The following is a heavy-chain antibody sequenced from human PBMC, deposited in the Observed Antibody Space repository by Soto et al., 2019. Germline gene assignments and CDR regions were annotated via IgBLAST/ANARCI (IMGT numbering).Heavy chain of an antibody. CDR2: IYHSGSI. CDR1: GDSISRGAYY. Sequence: SETLSLTCTVSGDSISRGAYYWTWIRQHPVKGLEWIGYIYHSGSIYYNPSLKSRVTISVDRSKNQFSLKLSSVTAADTAVYYCARVPDRWGQGTLVTVSS. V-gene: IGHV4-30-2*01. J-gene: IGHJ5*02. CDR3: ARVPDR. D-gene: IGHD2-2*01.